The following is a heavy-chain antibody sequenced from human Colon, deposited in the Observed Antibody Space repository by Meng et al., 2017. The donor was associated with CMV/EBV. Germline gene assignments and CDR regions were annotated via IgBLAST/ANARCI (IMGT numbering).Heavy chain of an antibody. D-gene: IGHD6-6*01. CDR1: GYVFDLYG. CDR2: ISADKRYT. V-gene: IGHV1-18*01. J-gene: IGHJ4*02. CDR3: ARVYEYSSSWGSDY. Sequence: QVQLVQSGAEVKKPGASVKVSCKTSGYVFDLYGISWVRQAPGQGLEWMGWISADKRYTSYAQNLQGRVTMTTDASTSTAYMELRGLRSNDTAVYYCARVYEYSSSWGSDYWGQGTLVTASS.